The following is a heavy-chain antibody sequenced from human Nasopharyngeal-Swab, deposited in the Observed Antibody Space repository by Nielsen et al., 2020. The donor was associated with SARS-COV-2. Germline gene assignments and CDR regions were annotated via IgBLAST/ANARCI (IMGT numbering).Heavy chain of an antibody. CDR2: IRGQADNYAT. D-gene: IGHD6-6*01. CDR3: TRLRSSSSDDAFDV. V-gene: IGHV3-73*01. Sequence: GGSLRLSCAASGFTFSASAMHWVRQASGKGLEWVGRIRGQADNYATAYTASMKGRFTISRDDSKNTAYLQMNSLKTEDTAVYYCTRLRSSSSDDAFDVWGQGTMVTVSS. CDR1: GFTFSASA. J-gene: IGHJ3*01.